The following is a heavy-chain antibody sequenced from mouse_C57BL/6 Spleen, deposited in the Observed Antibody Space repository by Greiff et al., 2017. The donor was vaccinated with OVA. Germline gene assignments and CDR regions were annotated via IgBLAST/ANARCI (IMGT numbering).Heavy chain of an antibody. D-gene: IGHD2-3*01. CDR1: GYAFTNYL. CDR3: ARFYDGYSDY. Sequence: QVQLKESGAELVRPGTSVKVSCKASGYAFTNYLIEWVKQRPGQGLEWIGVINPGSGGTNYNEKFKGKATLTADKSSSTAYMQLSSLTSEDSAVYFCARFYDGYSDYWGQGTTLTVSS. V-gene: IGHV1-54*01. J-gene: IGHJ2*01. CDR2: INPGSGGT.